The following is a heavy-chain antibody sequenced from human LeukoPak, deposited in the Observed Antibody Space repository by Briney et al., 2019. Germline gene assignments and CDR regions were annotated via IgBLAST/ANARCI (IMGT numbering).Heavy chain of an antibody. V-gene: IGHV3-74*01. CDR2: TNSDGSST. Sequence: HAGGSLRLSCVASGFTFRSYWMHWVRHAPGKGLVWVSRTNSDGSSTSYADSVKGRFTISRDNAKNTLYLQMNSLRAEDTAVYYCALGGFDYWGQGTLVTVSS. J-gene: IGHJ4*02. CDR3: ALGGFDY. CDR1: GFTFRSYW.